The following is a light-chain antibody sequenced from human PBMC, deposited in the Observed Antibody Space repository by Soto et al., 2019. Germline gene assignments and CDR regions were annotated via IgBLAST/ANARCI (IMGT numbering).Light chain of an antibody. CDR1: QSVSNNY. V-gene: IGKV3-20*01. Sequence: EIVLTQSPGTLSLSPGERATLSCRASQSVSNNYLAWYQQKPGQAPRLLIYGASSRATGFPDRFSGSGSGKDLAVSLSRMGTLDFAVYCCRHYGSSTLRFGQGIQVEIK. CDR3: RHYGSSTLR. J-gene: IGKJ1*01. CDR2: GAS.